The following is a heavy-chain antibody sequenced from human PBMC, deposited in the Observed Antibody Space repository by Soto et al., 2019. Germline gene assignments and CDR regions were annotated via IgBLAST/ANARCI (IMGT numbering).Heavy chain of an antibody. J-gene: IGHJ4*02. V-gene: IGHV4-59*01. CDR3: ARVYVSGSGYGIFDY. D-gene: IGHD3-16*01. CDR2: IYYSGST. Sequence: ETLSLTCTVSGGSISSYYWSWIRQPPGKGLEWIGYIYYSGSTNYNPSLKSRVTISVDTSKNQFSLKLSSVTTADTAVYYCARVYVSGSGYGIFDYWGQGTLVTVSS. CDR1: GGSISSYY.